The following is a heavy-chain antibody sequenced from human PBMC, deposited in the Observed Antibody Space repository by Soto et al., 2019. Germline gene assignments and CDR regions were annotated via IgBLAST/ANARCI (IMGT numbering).Heavy chain of an antibody. V-gene: IGHV3-48*03. J-gene: IGHJ6*02. D-gene: IGHD2-15*01. CDR2: ISSSGSTI. Sequence: GGSLRLSCAASGFTFSSYEMNWVRQAPGKGLEWVSYISSSGSTIYYADSVKGRFTISRDNAKNSLYLQMNSLRAEDTVVYYCARYCSGGSCYYYGMDVWGQGTTVTVSS. CDR1: GFTFSSYE. CDR3: ARYCSGGSCYYYGMDV.